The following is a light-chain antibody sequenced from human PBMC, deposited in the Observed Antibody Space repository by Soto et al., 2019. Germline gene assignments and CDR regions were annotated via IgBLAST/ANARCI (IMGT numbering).Light chain of an antibody. J-gene: IGLJ1*01. CDR3: QVWDSSIDHYV. CDR2: DDS. Sequence: SYELTQPPSVSVAPGQTARITCGGNNIGTKSVHWYQLRPGQAPAVVVYDDSDRPSGIPERFSGFNSGSTATLTISRVEDGDEADYFCQVWDSSIDHYVFGTGTKVTVL. CDR1: NIGTKS. V-gene: IGLV3-21*02.